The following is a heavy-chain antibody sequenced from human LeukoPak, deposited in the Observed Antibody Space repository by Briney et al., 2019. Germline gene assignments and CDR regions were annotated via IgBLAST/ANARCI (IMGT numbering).Heavy chain of an antibody. D-gene: IGHD6-13*01. CDR3: ARGIAAAGAEYFQH. CDR2: ISYDGSNK. Sequence: GGSLRLSCAASGFTFSDYYMSWIRQAPGKGLEWVAVISYDGSNKYYADSVKGRFTISRDNSKNTLYLQMNSLRAEDTAVYYCARGIAAAGAEYFQHWGQGTLVTVSS. J-gene: IGHJ1*01. CDR1: GFTFSDYY. V-gene: IGHV3-30-3*01.